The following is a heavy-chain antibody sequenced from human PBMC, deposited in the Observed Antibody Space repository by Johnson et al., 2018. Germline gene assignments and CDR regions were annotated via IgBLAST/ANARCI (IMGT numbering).Heavy chain of an antibody. D-gene: IGHD3-9*01. J-gene: IGHJ6*02. Sequence: QVQLQESGPGLVKPSETXSLTCPVSGGSISSYYWSWIRQPPGKGLEWLGYIYSSGSTNYNPSLKIRVTISGDTSKNQFPLKLSPVTPADTAVYYCAGGVTISDGMDGWGQGTTVTVSS. CDR1: GGSISSYY. CDR2: IYSSGST. CDR3: AGGVTISDGMDG. V-gene: IGHV4-59*01.